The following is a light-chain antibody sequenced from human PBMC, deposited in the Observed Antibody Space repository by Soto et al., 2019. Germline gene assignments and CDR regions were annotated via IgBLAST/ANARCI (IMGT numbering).Light chain of an antibody. CDR1: QSVSSN. CDR3: QQYGRSPQWT. CDR2: GAS. V-gene: IGKV3-20*01. J-gene: IGKJ1*01. Sequence: EIVMKQSTATLSVSPGERATLPFRARQSVSSNLAWYQQKPGQAPRLLIYGASTRATGIPDRFSGSGSGTDFTLTISRLEPEDFAVYYCQQYGRSPQWTFGQGTKVDIK.